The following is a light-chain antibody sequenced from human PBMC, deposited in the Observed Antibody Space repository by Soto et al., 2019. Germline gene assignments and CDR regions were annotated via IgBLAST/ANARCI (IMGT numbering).Light chain of an antibody. CDR2: EVS. J-gene: IGLJ1*01. V-gene: IGLV2-23*02. CDR3: CSYAGSSLYV. Sequence: ALTQPASVSGSPGQSITISCTGTSSDVGSYNLVSWYQQHPGKAPKLMIYEVSKRPSGVSNRFSGSKSGNTASLTISGLQAEDEADYYCCSYAGSSLYVFGTGTKSPS. CDR1: SSDVGSYNL.